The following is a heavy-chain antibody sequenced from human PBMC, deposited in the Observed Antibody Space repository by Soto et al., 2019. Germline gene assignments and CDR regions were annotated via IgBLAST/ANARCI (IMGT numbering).Heavy chain of an antibody. CDR2: ISSSSSTI. CDR3: ARDDLVDSRNYLIYYFDY. J-gene: IGHJ4*02. Sequence: GGSLRLSCAASGFTFSSYSMNWVRQAPGKGLEWVSYISSSSSTIYYADSVKGRFTISRDNAKNSLYLQMNSLRAEDTAVYYCARDDLVDSRNYLIYYFDYWGQGTLVTVSS. CDR1: GFTFSSYS. V-gene: IGHV3-48*04. D-gene: IGHD4-4*01.